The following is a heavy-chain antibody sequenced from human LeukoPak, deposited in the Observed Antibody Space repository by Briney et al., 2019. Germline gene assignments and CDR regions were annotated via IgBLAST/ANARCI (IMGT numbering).Heavy chain of an antibody. J-gene: IGHJ6*02. D-gene: IGHD6-19*01. CDR2: IYYSGST. V-gene: IGHV4-39*07. CDR1: GGSISSSSYY. Sequence: PSETLSLTCTVSGGSISSSSYYWGWIRQPPGKGLEWIGSIYYSGSTYYNPSLKSRVTISVDTSKNQFSLKLSSVTAADTAVYYCARVLRVVVAGSYYYGMDVWGQGTTVTVSS. CDR3: ARVLRVVVAGSYYYGMDV.